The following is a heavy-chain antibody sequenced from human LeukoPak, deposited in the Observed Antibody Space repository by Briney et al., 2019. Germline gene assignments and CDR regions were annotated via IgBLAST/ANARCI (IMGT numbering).Heavy chain of an antibody. CDR2: ISGSGGST. CDR1: GFTFSSYA. V-gene: IGHV3-23*01. CDR3: AKGAGSPFDY. D-gene: IGHD6-13*01. J-gene: IGHJ4*02. Sequence: GGSLILYCAAAGFTFSSYAMSWVRQAPGEGLEWVSAISGSGGSTYYADSVKGRFTISRDNSKNTLYLQMNSLRAEDTAVYYCAKGAGSPFDYWGQGTLVTVSS.